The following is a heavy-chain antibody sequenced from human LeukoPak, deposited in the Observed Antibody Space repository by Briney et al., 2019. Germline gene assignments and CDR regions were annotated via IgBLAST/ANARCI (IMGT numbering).Heavy chain of an antibody. CDR1: GYSISSGYY. Sequence: SETLSLTCTVSGYSISSGYYWAWIRQPPGKGLEWIGSIYHSGSTYYNPSLKSRVTISVDTSKNQFSLKLSSVTAADTAVYYCAREFRDSSSSDCWGQGTLVTVSS. CDR3: AREFRDSSSSDC. D-gene: IGHD6-6*01. V-gene: IGHV4-38-2*02. J-gene: IGHJ4*02. CDR2: IYHSGST.